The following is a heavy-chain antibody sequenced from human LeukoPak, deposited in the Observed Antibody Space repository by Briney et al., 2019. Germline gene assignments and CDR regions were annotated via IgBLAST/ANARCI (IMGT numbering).Heavy chain of an antibody. V-gene: IGHV1-69*13. J-gene: IGHJ3*02. CDR3: AREAQQLERRLCAFDI. Sequence: ASVKVSCKASGGTFSSYAISWVRQAPGQGLEWMGGIIPIFGTANYAQKFQGRVTITADESTSTAYMELSSLRSEDTAVYYCAREAQQLERRLCAFDIWGQGTMVTVSS. CDR2: IIPIFGTA. CDR1: GGTFSSYA. D-gene: IGHD1-1*01.